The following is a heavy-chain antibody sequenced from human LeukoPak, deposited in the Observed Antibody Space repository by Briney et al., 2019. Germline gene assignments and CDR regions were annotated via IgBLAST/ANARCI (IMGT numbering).Heavy chain of an antibody. CDR1: GFTFSSYE. V-gene: IGHV3-48*03. CDR2: ISSSGSTI. D-gene: IGHD3-22*01. Sequence: GSLRLSCAASGFTFSSYEMNWVRQAPGKGLEWVSYISSSGSTIYYADSVKGRFTISRDNAKNSLYLQMNSLRAEDTAVYYCARGYYDSSGYPIFGYWGQGTLVTVSS. J-gene: IGHJ4*02. CDR3: ARGYYDSSGYPIFGY.